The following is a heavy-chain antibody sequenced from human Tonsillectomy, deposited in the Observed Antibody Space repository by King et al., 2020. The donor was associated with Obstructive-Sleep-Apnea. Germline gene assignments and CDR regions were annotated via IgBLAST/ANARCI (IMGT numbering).Heavy chain of an antibody. J-gene: IGHJ5*02. V-gene: IGHV5-51*01. Sequence: VQLVESGAEVKKSGESLKISCKGSGYSFTSYWSGWLRQMPGKSLEWMGIIYPGYSDTGYSPSFQGQVTISADKSISTAYLQWSSLKASDTAMYYCARLSGNDNNWFDPWGQGTLVTVSS. D-gene: IGHD3-9*01. CDR1: GYSFTSYW. CDR2: IYPGYSDT. CDR3: ARLSGNDNNWFDP.